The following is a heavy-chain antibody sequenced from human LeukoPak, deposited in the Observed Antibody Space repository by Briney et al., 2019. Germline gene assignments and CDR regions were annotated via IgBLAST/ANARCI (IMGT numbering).Heavy chain of an antibody. Sequence: PGGSLRLSCAASGFIFDDYGMSWVRQAPGKGLEWVSGINWDGGSTGYGDSVAGRFTISRNKAKNSLYLQMNGLRAEDSALEYGASDQQCLAAAQPPESEYRDPGSLVTVSS. CDR1: GFIFDDYG. J-gene: IGHJ1*01. CDR2: INWDGGST. CDR3: ASDQQCLAAAQPPESEY. D-gene: IGHD6-13*01. V-gene: IGHV3-20*04.